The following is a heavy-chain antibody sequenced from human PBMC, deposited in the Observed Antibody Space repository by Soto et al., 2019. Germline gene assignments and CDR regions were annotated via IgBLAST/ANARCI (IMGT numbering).Heavy chain of an antibody. D-gene: IGHD5-18*01. CDR2: IYYSGST. Sequence: QVQLQESGPGLVKPSQTLSLTCTVSGGSISSGGYYWSWIRQHSGKGLEWIGYIYYSGSTYYNPSLKSRVTISVDTSKNQFSLKLSSVTAADTAVYYCARSGYSYGLNPLLYWGQGTLVTVSS. J-gene: IGHJ4*02. CDR1: GGSISSGGYY. V-gene: IGHV4-31*03. CDR3: ARSGYSYGLNPLLY.